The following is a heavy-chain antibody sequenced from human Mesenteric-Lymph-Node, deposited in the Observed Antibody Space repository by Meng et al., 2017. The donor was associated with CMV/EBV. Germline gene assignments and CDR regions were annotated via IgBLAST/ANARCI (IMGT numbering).Heavy chain of an antibody. V-gene: IGHV3-30*02. Sequence: GESLKISCTASRFTLRSFDMHWVRRAPGKGLEWVAYLRYDGSKIYYADSVMGRFTISRDNANNTLYLHMNSLKGEDTAVYYCAKEYNWNSPEYFDFLGQGTLVTVSS. J-gene: IGHJ4*02. CDR3: AKEYNWNSPEYFDF. CDR1: RFTLRSFD. D-gene: IGHD1-7*01. CDR2: LRYDGSKI.